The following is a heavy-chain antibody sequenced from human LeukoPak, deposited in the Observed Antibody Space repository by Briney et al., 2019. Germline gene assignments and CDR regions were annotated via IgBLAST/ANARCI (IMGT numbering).Heavy chain of an antibody. CDR1: GLTSGSYW. Sequence: GLSLRLSCAASGLTSGSYWMSWVRHPPGKGLEWVANIKHDGSERNYMESVKGRFTISRDNGKNSLHLQMNNLRAEDTAVYYCAAGSGWSSECWGQGTLVTVSS. CDR2: IKHDGSER. D-gene: IGHD6-19*01. CDR3: AAGSGWSSEC. J-gene: IGHJ4*02. V-gene: IGHV3-7*03.